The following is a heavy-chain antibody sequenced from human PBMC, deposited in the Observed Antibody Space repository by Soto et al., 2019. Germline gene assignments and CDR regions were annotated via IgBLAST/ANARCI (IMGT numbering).Heavy chain of an antibody. CDR3: ALVCSSTSCHMYYYYYGMDV. CDR1: GYTFTSYG. J-gene: IGHJ6*02. CDR2: ISAYNGNT. V-gene: IGHV1-18*01. Sequence: ASVKVSCKASGYTFTSYGISWVRQAPGQGLEWMGWISAYNGNTNYAQKLQGRVTMTTDTSTSTAYMELRSLRSDDTAVYYCALVCSSTSCHMYYYYYGMDVWGQGTTVTVSS. D-gene: IGHD2-2*02.